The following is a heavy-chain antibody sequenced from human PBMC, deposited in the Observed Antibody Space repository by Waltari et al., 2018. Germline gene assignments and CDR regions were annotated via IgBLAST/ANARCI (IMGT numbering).Heavy chain of an antibody. CDR2: INAGNGNT. V-gene: IGHV1-3*01. Sequence: QVQLVQSGAEVKKPGASLTVSCKDPGYTFTSYAMHWVRQAPGQRLEWMGWINAGNGNTKYAQKVQGRVTITRDTSASTAYMELSSLRSEDTAVYYCARVEGAAGLDIWGQGTMVTVSS. CDR1: GYTFTSYA. J-gene: IGHJ3*02. CDR3: ARVEGAAGLDI. D-gene: IGHD3-16*01.